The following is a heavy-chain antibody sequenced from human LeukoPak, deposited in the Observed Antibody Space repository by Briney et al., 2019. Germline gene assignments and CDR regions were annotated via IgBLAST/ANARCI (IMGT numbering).Heavy chain of an antibody. Sequence: GGSLRLSCAASGFPFTTYAMSWVRQPPGKGLEWVSALSNSGDNTYYADSVKGRFTISRDNSKNTFFLQMNSLRAEDTAMYYCTKTGARHSASSNFDSWGQGALVTVSS. V-gene: IGHV3-23*01. D-gene: IGHD6-6*01. CDR3: TKTGARHSASSNFDS. CDR1: GFPFTTYA. CDR2: LSNSGDNT. J-gene: IGHJ4*02.